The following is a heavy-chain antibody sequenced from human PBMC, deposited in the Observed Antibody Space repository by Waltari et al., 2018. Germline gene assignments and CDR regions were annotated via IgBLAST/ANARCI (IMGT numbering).Heavy chain of an antibody. J-gene: IGHJ6*02. D-gene: IGHD2-21*01. CDR2: IYYSGST. CDR3: ARDCGPTDGMDV. V-gene: IGHV4-39*07. CDR1: GGSISSSSYY. Sequence: QLQLQESGPGLVKPSETLSLPCPVSGGSISSSSYYWGWIRQPPGKGLEWIGSIYYSGSTYYNPSLKSRVTISVDTSKNQFSLKLSSVTAADTAVYYCARDCGPTDGMDVWGQGTTVTVSS.